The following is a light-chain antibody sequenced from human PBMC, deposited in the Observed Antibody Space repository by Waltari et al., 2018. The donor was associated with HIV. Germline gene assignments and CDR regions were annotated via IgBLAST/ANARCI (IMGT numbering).Light chain of an antibody. CDR1: NIESYS. Sequence: SYVVTQPPSLSVAPGQTARMTCEGNNIESYSVHWSQLRPGQAPVLVVHDNNDRPPGIPERFFGSNSGNTATLTINRVEADHEADYYCQVWDSTDDHWVFGGGTKLTVL. CDR2: DNN. V-gene: IGLV3-21*02. CDR3: QVWDSTDDHWV. J-gene: IGLJ3*02.